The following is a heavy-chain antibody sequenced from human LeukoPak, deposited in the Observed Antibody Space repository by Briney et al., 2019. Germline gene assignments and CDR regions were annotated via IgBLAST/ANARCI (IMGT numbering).Heavy chain of an antibody. Sequence: SETLSLTCTVSGGSISSYYWSWIRQPPGKGLEWIGYIYYSGSTNYNPSLKSRVTISVDTSKNQFSLKLSSVTAADTAVYYCARDTAGAAYDAFDIWGQGTMVTVSS. CDR2: IYYSGST. J-gene: IGHJ3*02. CDR3: ARDTAGAAYDAFDI. CDR1: GGSISSYY. V-gene: IGHV4-59*12. D-gene: IGHD1-26*01.